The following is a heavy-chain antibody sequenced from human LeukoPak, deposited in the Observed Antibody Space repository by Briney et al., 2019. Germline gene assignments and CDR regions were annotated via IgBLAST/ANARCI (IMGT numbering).Heavy chain of an antibody. V-gene: IGHV3-30-3*01. CDR3: ATDFSGWSAFDY. CDR2: TPYDGNSE. CDR1: GFSFSSYA. Sequence: GGSLRLSCAASGFSFSSYAMHWVRQAPGKGLEWVATTPYDGNSEYYADSVQGRFTISRDNSKNTLYLQMNSLRAEDTAVYYCATDFSGWSAFDYWGQGTLVTVSS. D-gene: IGHD6-19*01. J-gene: IGHJ4*02.